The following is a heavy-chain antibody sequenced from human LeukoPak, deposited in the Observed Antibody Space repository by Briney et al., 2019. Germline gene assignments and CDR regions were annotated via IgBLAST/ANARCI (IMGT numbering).Heavy chain of an antibody. CDR3: ATGAYYYYGMDV. J-gene: IGHJ6*04. CDR2: ISWDGGST. Sequence: GGSLRLSCAASGFTFDDYAMHWVRQAPGKGLEWVSLISWDGGSTYYAGSVKGRFTISRDNSKNSLYLQMNSLRAEDTALYYCATGAYYYYGMDVWGKGTTVTVSS. V-gene: IGHV3-43D*04. D-gene: IGHD3-10*01. CDR1: GFTFDDYA.